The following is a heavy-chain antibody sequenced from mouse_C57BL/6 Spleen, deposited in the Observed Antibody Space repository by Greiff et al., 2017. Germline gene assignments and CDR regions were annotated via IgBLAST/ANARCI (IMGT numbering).Heavy chain of an antibody. V-gene: IGHV1-52*01. Sequence: QVQLKQPGAELVRPGSSVKLSCKASGYTFTSYWMHWVKQRPIQGLEWIGNIDPSDSETHYNQKFKDKATLTVDKSSSTAYMQLSSLTSEDSAVYYCASSLHQNWFAYWGQGTLVTVSA. CDR3: ASSLHQNWFAY. D-gene: IGHD1-2*01. J-gene: IGHJ3*01. CDR1: GYTFTSYW. CDR2: IDPSDSET.